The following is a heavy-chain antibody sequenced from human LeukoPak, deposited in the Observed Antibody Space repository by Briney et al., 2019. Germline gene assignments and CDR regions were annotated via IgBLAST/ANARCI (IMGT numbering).Heavy chain of an antibody. CDR2: ISGSGDNA. V-gene: IGHV3-23*01. D-gene: IGHD1-26*01. CDR1: GFTFSTYA. J-gene: IGHJ6*03. Sequence: PGGSLRLSCAASGFTFSTYAMSWVRQAPGKGPEWVSSISGSGDNADYADSVKGRVTISRDNSKNTLYLQMSSLRADDTAVYYCAKPRSGRGPYYYMDVWGKGTTVTVSS. CDR3: AKPRSGRGPYYYMDV.